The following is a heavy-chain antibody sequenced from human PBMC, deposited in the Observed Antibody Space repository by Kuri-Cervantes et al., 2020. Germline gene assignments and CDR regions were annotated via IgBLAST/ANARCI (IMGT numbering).Heavy chain of an antibody. V-gene: IGHV3-30*02. Sequence: GESLKISCAASGFTLSSYGMHWVRQAPGKGLEWVAFIWYDGSNKYYADSVKGRFTISRDNSKNTLYLQMNSLRAEDTAVYYCAKDGYLYGDYLGCYFDYWGQGTLVTVSS. CDR3: AKDGYLYGDYLGCYFDY. CDR1: GFTLSSYG. CDR2: IWYDGSNK. D-gene: IGHD4-17*01. J-gene: IGHJ4*02.